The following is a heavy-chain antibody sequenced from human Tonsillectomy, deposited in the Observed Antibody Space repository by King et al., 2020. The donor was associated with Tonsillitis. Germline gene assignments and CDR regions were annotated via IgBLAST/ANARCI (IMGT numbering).Heavy chain of an antibody. CDR3: ARSAYCTNVVCFDHFDY. CDR2: ISYDGSNK. J-gene: IGHJ4*02. D-gene: IGHD2-8*01. CDR1: GFTFSNNA. V-gene: IGHV3-30*04. Sequence: VQLVESGGGVVQPGRSLRLSCAASGFTFSNNAMHWVRQAPGKGLEWVAVISYDGSNKYYADSVKGQFTISRDNSKNTLYLQMNSLRAEDTAVYYCARSAYCTNVVCFDHFDYWGQGTLVTVSS.